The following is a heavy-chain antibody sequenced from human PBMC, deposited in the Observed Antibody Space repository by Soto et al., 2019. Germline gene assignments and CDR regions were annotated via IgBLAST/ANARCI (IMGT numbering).Heavy chain of an antibody. CDR1: GGTFSSYA. Sequence: SVKVSCKASGGTFSSYAISWVRQAPGQGLEWMGGIIPIFGTANYAQKFQGRVTITADESTSTAYMELSSLRSEDTAVYYCAREYHYDSSGYQPYYFDHSGQGTLVTVSS. D-gene: IGHD3-22*01. CDR2: IIPIFGTA. J-gene: IGHJ4*02. V-gene: IGHV1-69*13. CDR3: AREYHYDSSGYQPYYFDH.